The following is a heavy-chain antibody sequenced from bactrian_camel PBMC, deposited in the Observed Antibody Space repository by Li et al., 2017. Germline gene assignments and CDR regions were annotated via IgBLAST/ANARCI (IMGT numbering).Heavy chain of an antibody. Sequence: VQLVESGGNSVDAGGSLTLSCAASGFAFNTWCMGWFRQAPGKQREGVAHIYSGNRDGAPIYVADPVKGRFTISEDNAKNALYLQMNSLKPEDTAMYYCASRFGGRWCFTRREADFDYWGQGTQVTVS. CDR3: ASRFGGRWCFTRREADFDY. CDR2: IYSGNRDGAPI. J-gene: IGHJ4*01. V-gene: IGHV3S40*01. CDR1: GFAFNTWC. D-gene: IGHD2*01.